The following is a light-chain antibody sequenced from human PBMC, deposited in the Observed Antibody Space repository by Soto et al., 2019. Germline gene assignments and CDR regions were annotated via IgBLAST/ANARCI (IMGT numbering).Light chain of an antibody. CDR1: SSDVGGYNF. CDR2: EVS. Sequence: QSALTQPPSASGSPGQSVTISCTGTSSDVGGYNFVSWYQQHPGKAPKLMIYEVSERPSGVPDRFFGSKSGNTASLTVSGLQDEDEADYHCSSFAGTKNWLFGGGTKLTVL. CDR3: SSFAGTKNWL. V-gene: IGLV2-8*01. J-gene: IGLJ3*02.